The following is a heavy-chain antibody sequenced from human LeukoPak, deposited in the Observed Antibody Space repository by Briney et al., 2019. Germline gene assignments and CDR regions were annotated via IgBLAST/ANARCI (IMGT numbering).Heavy chain of an antibody. V-gene: IGHV4-39*01. CDR3: ARHVRFLEWLSPGHYYYYMDA. CDR1: GGSISSSSYY. CDR2: IYYSGST. Sequence: PSETLSLTCTVSGGSISSSSYYWGWIRQPPGKGLEWIGSIYYSGSTYYNPSLKSRVTISVDTSKNQFSLKLSSVTAADTAVYYCARHVRFLEWLSPGHYYYYMDAWGKGTTVTVSS. D-gene: IGHD3-3*01. J-gene: IGHJ6*03.